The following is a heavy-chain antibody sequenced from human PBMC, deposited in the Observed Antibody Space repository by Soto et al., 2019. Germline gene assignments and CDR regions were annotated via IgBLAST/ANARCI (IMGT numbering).Heavy chain of an antibody. CDR2: IGTAGDT. CDR3: ARGRDSICYYYFSHDPFAI. Sequence: GGSLRLSCAASGFTFSSYDMHWVRQATGKGLEWVSAIGTAGDTYYQGSVKGRLTISRENAKNSLYLKMNSLRAEDTAVYYCARGRDSICYYYFSHDPFAISGQGTMVTVSS. J-gene: IGHJ3*02. D-gene: IGHD3-22*01. CDR1: GFTFSSYD. V-gene: IGHV3-13*01.